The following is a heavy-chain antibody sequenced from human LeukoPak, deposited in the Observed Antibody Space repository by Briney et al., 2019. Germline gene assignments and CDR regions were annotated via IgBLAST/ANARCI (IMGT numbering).Heavy chain of an antibody. V-gene: IGHV3-7*01. CDR1: RFTFSSYW. J-gene: IGHJ3*02. CDR2: IKQDGGEK. Sequence: GGSLRLSCAVSRFTFSSYWMSWVRQAPGEGLEWVANIKQDGGEKYYVDSVKGRFTISRDNAKNSLYLQMNSLRAEDTAVYYCARVSDNYDILTGYYPDAFDIWGQGTMVTVSS. CDR3: ARVSDNYDILTGYYPDAFDI. D-gene: IGHD3-9*01.